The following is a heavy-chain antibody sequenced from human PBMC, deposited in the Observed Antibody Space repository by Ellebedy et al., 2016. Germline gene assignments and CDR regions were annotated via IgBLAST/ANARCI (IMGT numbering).Heavy chain of an antibody. Sequence: SETLSLTCGVSDDSFISTKWWNWVRQPPGKGLEWIGEVFHTGSTNYNPSLKSRVTISVDKSTNLVSLNVNSVTAADTAVYFCATTASYSSGWIDSWGQGTLVTVSS. CDR2: VFHTGST. CDR3: ATTASYSSGWIDS. V-gene: IGHV4/OR15-8*01. CDR1: DDSFISTKW. J-gene: IGHJ4*02. D-gene: IGHD6-19*01.